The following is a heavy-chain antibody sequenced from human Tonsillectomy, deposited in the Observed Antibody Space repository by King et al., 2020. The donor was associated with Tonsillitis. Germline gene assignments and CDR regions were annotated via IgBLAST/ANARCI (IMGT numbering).Heavy chain of an antibody. CDR2: IYPGGSDT. J-gene: IGHJ4*02. Sequence: VQLVESGAEVKKPGESLKISCKGSGYNFTHHWIGWVRQIPGKGLEWMGVIYPGGSDTRLSPSFQGQVTISADKSISTAYLQWSRLKASDTAMYYCARLEHGYNLYYFDYWGQGTLVTVSS. CDR1: GYNFTHHW. CDR3: ARLEHGYNLYYFDY. D-gene: IGHD5-24*01. V-gene: IGHV5-51*01.